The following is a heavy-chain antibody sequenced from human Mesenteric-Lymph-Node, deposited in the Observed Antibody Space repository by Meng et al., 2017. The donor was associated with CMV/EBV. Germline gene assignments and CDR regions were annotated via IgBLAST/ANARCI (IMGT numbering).Heavy chain of an antibody. Sequence: SVSSSSYYWSWIRQPPGKGLEWIGYIFYSGSTDYNPSLKSRVTISVDTSKNQFSLKLSSVTGADTAVYYWAREALAHCGGDCYPFDYWGQGTLVTVSS. CDR1: SVSSSSYY. D-gene: IGHD2-21*01. V-gene: IGHV4-61*01. J-gene: IGHJ4*02. CDR2: IFYSGST. CDR3: AREALAHCGGDCYPFDY.